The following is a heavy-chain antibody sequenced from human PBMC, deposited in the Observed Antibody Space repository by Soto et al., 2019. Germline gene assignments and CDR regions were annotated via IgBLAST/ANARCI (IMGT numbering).Heavy chain of an antibody. V-gene: IGHV1-69*01. CDR3: GLTGTTTPGFYGMDV. J-gene: IGHJ6*02. D-gene: IGHD1-20*01. Sequence: QVQLVQSGAEVKKPGSSVKVSCKDSGGTFSSYAISWVRQAPGQGLEWMGGIIPIFGTANYAQKFQGRVTISADESTSTAYMELSSPRSEDTAVYYCGLTGTTTPGFYGMDVWGQGPTVAVSS. CDR2: IIPIFGTA. CDR1: GGTFSSYA.